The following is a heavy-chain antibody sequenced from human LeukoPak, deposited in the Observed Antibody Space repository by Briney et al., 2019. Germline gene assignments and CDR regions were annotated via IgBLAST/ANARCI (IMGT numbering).Heavy chain of an antibody. V-gene: IGHV4-30-2*01. Sequence: SETLSLTCAVSGGSISNGGYSWSWIRQPPGKGLEWIGYIYHSGSTYYNPSLKSRVTISVDRSQNQFSLKLSSVTAADTAVYYCARGAPYPYYGMDVWGQGTTVTVSS. J-gene: IGHJ6*02. CDR2: IYHSGST. CDR1: GGSISNGGYS. D-gene: IGHD2-21*01. CDR3: ARGAPYPYYGMDV.